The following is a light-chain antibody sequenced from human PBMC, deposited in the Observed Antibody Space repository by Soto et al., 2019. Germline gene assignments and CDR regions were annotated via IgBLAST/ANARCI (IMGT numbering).Light chain of an antibody. CDR3: QQYESYSPLT. V-gene: IGKV1-5*01. CDR1: QSIRSW. Sequence: DIQMTQSPSTLSASVGDRVTMTCRASQSIRSWLAWYQQKPGKAPKLLIYDASSLESGVPSRFSGRRSGTEFTLTISSLQPDDFGTYYCQQYESYSPLTFGGGTKVDFK. J-gene: IGKJ4*01. CDR2: DAS.